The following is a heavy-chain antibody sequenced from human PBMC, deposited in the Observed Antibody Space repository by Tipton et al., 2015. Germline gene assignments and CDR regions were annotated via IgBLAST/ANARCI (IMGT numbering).Heavy chain of an antibody. Sequence: TLSLTCTVSGGSISSDYWTWIRQPPGRGLEWIGNIFHSVTTNYNPSLRSRVTISIDTSNNQFSLRLTSVTAGDTAVYYCARDSSSLYTGTYFFADWGRGTLVTVSS. V-gene: IGHV4-59*01. CDR3: ARDSSSLYTGTYFFAD. CDR1: GGSISSDY. CDR2: IFHSVTT. J-gene: IGHJ4*02. D-gene: IGHD1-26*01.